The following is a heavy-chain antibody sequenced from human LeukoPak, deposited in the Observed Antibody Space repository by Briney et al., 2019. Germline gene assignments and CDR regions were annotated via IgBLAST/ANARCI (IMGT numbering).Heavy chain of an antibody. J-gene: IGHJ5*02. D-gene: IGHD1-7*01. CDR3: ARDRNWNYVANWFDP. V-gene: IGHV1-2*02. CDR2: INPYSGGT. Sequence: GASVKVSCKPSGYTFTGYYMHWVRQAPGQGLEWMGWINPYSGGTNYAQKFQGRVTMTRDTSISTAYMELTRLRSDDTAVYYCARDRNWNYVANWFDPWGQGTLVTVSS. CDR1: GYTFTGYY.